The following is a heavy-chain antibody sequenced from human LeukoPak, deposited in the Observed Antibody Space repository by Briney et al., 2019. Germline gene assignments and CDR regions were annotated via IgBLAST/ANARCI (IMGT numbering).Heavy chain of an antibody. CDR1: GFTVSSNY. J-gene: IGHJ6*04. Sequence: SGGSLRLSCAAASGFTVSSNYMSWVRQAPGKGLEWVSVIYGGGSTSYADSVKGRFTISRDNSKNTLYLQMNSLRAEDTAVYYCARKGLNYYYGMDVWGKGTTVTVSS. D-gene: IGHD3-22*01. CDR3: ARKGLNYYYGMDV. V-gene: IGHV3-66*02. CDR2: IYGGGST.